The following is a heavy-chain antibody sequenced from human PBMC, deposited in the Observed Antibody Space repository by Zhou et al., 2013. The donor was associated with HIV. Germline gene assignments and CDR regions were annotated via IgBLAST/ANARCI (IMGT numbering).Heavy chain of an antibody. Sequence: QVQLVQSGAEVKKPGASVKVSCKASGYTFTNYGISWVRQAPGQGLEWMGWISAYNGNTNYAQKLQGRVTMTTDTSTSTAYMELRSLRSDDTAVYYCAARYSGRYPPTEDSFDIWGQGTMVTVSS. CDR2: ISAYNGNT. CDR1: GYTFTNYG. V-gene: IGHV1-18*01. J-gene: IGHJ3*02. CDR3: AARYSGRYPPTEDSFDI. D-gene: IGHD1-26*01.